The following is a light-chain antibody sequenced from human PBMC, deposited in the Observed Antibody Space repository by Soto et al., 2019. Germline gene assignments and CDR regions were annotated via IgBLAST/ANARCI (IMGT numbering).Light chain of an antibody. CDR2: EVS. Sequence: QSALTQPATVSGSPGQSITISCTGTSSDVGGYNYVSWYQQHPGKAPTLMIYEVSHRPSGVSNRFSGSKSGNTASLTISGLQAEDEADYYCSSYTRSSAVVFGGGTKVTVL. V-gene: IGLV2-14*01. CDR3: SSYTRSSAVV. CDR1: SSDVGGYNY. J-gene: IGLJ3*02.